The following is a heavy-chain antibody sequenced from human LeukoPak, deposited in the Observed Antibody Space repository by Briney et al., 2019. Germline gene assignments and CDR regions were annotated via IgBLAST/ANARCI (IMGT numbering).Heavy chain of an antibody. CDR3: ARVPPQYCSGGSCYWY. CDR2: ISYDGSNK. D-gene: IGHD2-15*01. Sequence: PGGSLRLSCAASGFTFSSYAMHWVRQAPGKGLEWVAVISYDGSNKYYADSVKGRFTISRDNSKNTLYLQMNSLRAEDTAVYYCARVPPQYCSGGSCYWYWGQGTLVTVSS. V-gene: IGHV3-30-3*01. J-gene: IGHJ4*02. CDR1: GFTFSSYA.